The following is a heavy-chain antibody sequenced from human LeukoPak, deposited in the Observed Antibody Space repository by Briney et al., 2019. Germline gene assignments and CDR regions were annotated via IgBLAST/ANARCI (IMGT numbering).Heavy chain of an antibody. V-gene: IGHV3-23*01. D-gene: IGHD3-22*01. Sequence: GRSLRLSCAASGFTFSSYAMSWVRQAPGKGLEWVSAISGSGGSTYYADSVKGRFTISRDNSKNTLYLQMNSLRAEDTAVYYCAKDPNYYDSSGYSDDAFDIWGQGTMVTVSS. J-gene: IGHJ3*02. CDR2: ISGSGGST. CDR1: GFTFSSYA. CDR3: AKDPNYYDSSGYSDDAFDI.